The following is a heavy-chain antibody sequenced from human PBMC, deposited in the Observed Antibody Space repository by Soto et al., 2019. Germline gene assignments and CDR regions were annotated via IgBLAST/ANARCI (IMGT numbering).Heavy chain of an antibody. D-gene: IGHD6-6*01. J-gene: IGHJ4*02. CDR1: GGSISSGAYF. Sequence: PSETLSLTCTVSGGSISSGAYFWSWIRQHPGRGLEWIGYIYYSGSTYYNPSLKSRVTISVDTSKNQFSLKLSSVTAADTAVYYCARGIYSTSSFFDSWGQGTLVTVSS. V-gene: IGHV4-30-4*08. CDR3: ARGIYSTSSFFDS. CDR2: IYYSGST.